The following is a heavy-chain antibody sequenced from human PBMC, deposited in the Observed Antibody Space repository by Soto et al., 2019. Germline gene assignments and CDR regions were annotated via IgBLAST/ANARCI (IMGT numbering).Heavy chain of an antibody. D-gene: IGHD2-15*01. Sequence: EVQLVESGGGLVQPGGSLRLSCAASGFTFSSYSMNWVRQAPGKGLEWVSYISSSSSTIYYADSVKGRFTISRDNANNSLYLQMNSLRAEDTAVYYCARDLNSGLFDYWGQGTLVTVSS. V-gene: IGHV3-48*01. CDR3: ARDLNSGLFDY. CDR2: ISSSSSTI. CDR1: GFTFSSYS. J-gene: IGHJ4*02.